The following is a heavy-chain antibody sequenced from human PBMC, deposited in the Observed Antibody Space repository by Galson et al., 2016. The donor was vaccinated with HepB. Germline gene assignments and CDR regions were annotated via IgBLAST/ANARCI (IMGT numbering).Heavy chain of an antibody. CDR3: AADKVLVVGVTTRFYGMDI. D-gene: IGHD2-15*01. CDR2: ISGSGGST. Sequence: SLRLSCAASGFTFSDYAMSWVRQAPGKGLEWVSRISGSGGSTSYADSVKGRFTISRDMSKNTVYLQMNTLRAEDTAVYYCAADKVLVVGVTTRFYGMDIWGQGTTVTVSS. J-gene: IGHJ6*02. V-gene: IGHV3-23*01. CDR1: GFTFSDYA.